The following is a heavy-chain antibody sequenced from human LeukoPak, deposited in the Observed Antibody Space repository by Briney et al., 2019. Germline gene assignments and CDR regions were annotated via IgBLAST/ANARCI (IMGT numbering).Heavy chain of an antibody. J-gene: IGHJ3*02. CDR2: IYSGGDT. CDR1: GFTFSSYW. V-gene: IGHV3-66*01. CDR3: AREITFDI. Sequence: GGSLRLSCAASGFTFSSYWMHWVRQAPGKGLVWVSVIYSGGDTYYADSVKDRFTISRDNSKNTLHLQMNSLRAEDTGVYYCAREITFDIWGQGTMVIVSS.